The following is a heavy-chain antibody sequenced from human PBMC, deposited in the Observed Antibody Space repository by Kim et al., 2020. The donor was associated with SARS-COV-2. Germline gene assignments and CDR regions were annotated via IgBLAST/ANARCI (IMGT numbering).Heavy chain of an antibody. CDR3: AREMGYTYGHVGYFDS. Sequence: SVKVSCQASGGPFSNHAISWVRQAPGQGLEWVGDIIPVFTTTNYAPKFQGRVKLSADESKNIAFMELSGLRPEDTAVFYCAREMGYTYGHVGYFDSWGQ. CDR1: GGPFSNHA. CDR2: IIPVFTTT. D-gene: IGHD2-8*01. V-gene: IGHV1-69*13. J-gene: IGHJ4*02.